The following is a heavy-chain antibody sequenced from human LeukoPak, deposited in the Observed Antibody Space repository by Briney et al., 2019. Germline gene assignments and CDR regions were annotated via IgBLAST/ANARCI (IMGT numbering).Heavy chain of an antibody. CDR3: VSSGYWGNDY. CDR2: ISWNSGSI. Sequence: GGSLRLSCAASGFTFDDYAMHWVRQAPGKGLEWVSGISWNSGSIGYADSVKGRFTISRDNAKNSLYLQMNSLRAEDTALYYCVSSGYWGNDYWGQGTLVTVSS. J-gene: IGHJ4*02. CDR1: GFTFDDYA. V-gene: IGHV3-9*01. D-gene: IGHD3-22*01.